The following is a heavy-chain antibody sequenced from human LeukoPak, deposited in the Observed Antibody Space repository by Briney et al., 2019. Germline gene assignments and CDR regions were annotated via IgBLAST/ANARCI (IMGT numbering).Heavy chain of an antibody. CDR3: ARAGVGAIYYFDY. CDR1: GFTFSSYW. CDR2: INQDGSEN. Sequence: GGSLRLSCAASGFTFSSYWMSWVRQAPGMGLEWVANINQDGSENYYVDSVKGRFTISRDNANNSLYLHMNSLRVEDTAVYYCARAGVGAIYYFDYWGQGTLVTVSS. D-gene: IGHD1-26*01. V-gene: IGHV3-7*01. J-gene: IGHJ4*02.